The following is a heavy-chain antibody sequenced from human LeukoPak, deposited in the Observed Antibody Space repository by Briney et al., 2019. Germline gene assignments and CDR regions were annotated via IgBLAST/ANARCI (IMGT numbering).Heavy chain of an antibody. CDR1: GYTVTSSA. Sequence: GASVKVSCKASGYTVTSSAISWVRQAPGQALEWMGVINPGGGSTSYAQKFQGRVTMTRDMSTSTVYMELSSLRSEDTAVYYCARDFFGGPTGILGGLGNDYWGQGTLVTVSS. V-gene: IGHV1-46*01. J-gene: IGHJ4*02. CDR2: INPGGGST. D-gene: IGHD1-26*01. CDR3: ARDFFGGPTGILGGLGNDY.